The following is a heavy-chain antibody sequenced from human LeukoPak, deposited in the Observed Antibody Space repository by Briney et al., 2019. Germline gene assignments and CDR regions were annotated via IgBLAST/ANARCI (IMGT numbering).Heavy chain of an antibody. CDR2: FDPEDGET. D-gene: IGHD3-10*01. V-gene: IGHV1-24*01. CDR3: ATDLMVRGVYDAFDI. CDR1: GYTLTELS. J-gene: IGHJ3*02. Sequence: ASVKVSCKVSGYTLTELSMHWVRQAPGKGLEWMGGFDPEDGETIYAQKFQGRVTMTEDTSTDTAYMELSSLSSEDTAVYHCATDLMVRGVYDAFDIWGQGTMVTVSS.